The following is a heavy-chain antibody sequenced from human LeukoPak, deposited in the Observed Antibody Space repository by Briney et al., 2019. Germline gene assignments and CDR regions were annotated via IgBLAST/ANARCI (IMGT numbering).Heavy chain of an antibody. CDR3: ARTHPFDY. CDR1: GFIFSSNW. V-gene: IGHV3-7*03. Sequence: GGSLRLSCAGSGFIFSSNWMSWVRQAPGKGLEWVANIKQDGSEKYYVDSVKGRFTISRDNAKNSLYLQMNSLRAEDTAVYYCARTHPFDYWGQGTLVTVSS. CDR2: IKQDGSEK. J-gene: IGHJ4*02.